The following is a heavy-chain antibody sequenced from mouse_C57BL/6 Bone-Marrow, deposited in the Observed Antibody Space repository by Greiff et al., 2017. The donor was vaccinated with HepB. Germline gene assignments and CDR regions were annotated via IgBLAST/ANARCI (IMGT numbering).Heavy chain of an antibody. V-gene: IGHV1-81*01. Sequence: QVQLQQSGAELARPGASVKLSCKASGYTFTSYGISWVKQRTGQGLEWIGEIYPRSGNIYYNEKFKGKATLTADKSSSTAYMELRSLTSEDSAVYFCARSPDYYGSSGGYFDVWGTGTTVTVSS. CDR2: IYPRSGNI. J-gene: IGHJ1*03. CDR3: ARSPDYYGSSGGYFDV. CDR1: GYTFTSYG. D-gene: IGHD1-1*01.